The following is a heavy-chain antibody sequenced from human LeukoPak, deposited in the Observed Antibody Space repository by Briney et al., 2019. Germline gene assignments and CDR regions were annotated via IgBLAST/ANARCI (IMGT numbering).Heavy chain of an antibody. Sequence: ASVKVSCKASGYTFTGYYMHWVRQAPGQGLEWMGRINPNSGGTNYAQKFQGRVTMTRDTSISTAYMELSRLRSDGSAVYYCARGVTGTTSGDFDYWGQGTLVTVSS. CDR1: GYTFTGYY. V-gene: IGHV1-2*06. CDR2: INPNSGGT. D-gene: IGHD1-20*01. J-gene: IGHJ4*02. CDR3: ARGVTGTTSGDFDY.